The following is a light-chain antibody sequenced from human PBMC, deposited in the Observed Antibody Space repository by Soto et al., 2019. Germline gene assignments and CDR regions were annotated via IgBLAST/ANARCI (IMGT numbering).Light chain of an antibody. CDR1: SSNIGNSN. V-gene: IGLV1-44*01. Sequence: QSALTQPPSASGTPGQRVTISCSGSSSNIGNSNVNWYQHLPGTAPKLLVYANDQRPSGVPDRFSGSKSGTSASLAITGRQSEDDADYYCSAWDDSRLGSWVFGGGTKLTVL. CDR2: AND. J-gene: IGLJ3*02. CDR3: SAWDDSRLGSWV.